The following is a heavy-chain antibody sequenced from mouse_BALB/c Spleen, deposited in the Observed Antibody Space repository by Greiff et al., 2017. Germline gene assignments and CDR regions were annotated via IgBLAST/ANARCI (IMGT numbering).Heavy chain of an antibody. J-gene: IGHJ2*01. Sequence: EVKLQESGAELVKPGASVKLSCTASGFNIKDTYMHWVKQRPEQGLEWIGRIDPANGNTKYDPKFQGKATITADTSSNTAYLQLSSLTSEDTAVYYCARKLRYYFDYWGQGTTLTVSS. CDR2: IDPANGNT. CDR1: GFNIKDTY. V-gene: IGHV14-3*02. CDR3: ARKLRYYFDY. D-gene: IGHD1-1*01.